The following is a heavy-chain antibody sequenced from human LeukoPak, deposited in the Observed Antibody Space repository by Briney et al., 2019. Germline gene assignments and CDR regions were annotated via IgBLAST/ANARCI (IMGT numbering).Heavy chain of an antibody. CDR1: GGSISSYY. Sequence: PSETPSLTCTVSGGSISSYYWSWIRQPPGKGLEWIGYIYYSGSTNYNPSLKSRVTISVDTSKNQFSLKLSSVTAADTAVYYCARVVSYGFGVVIIDYYYMDVWGKGTTVTVSS. V-gene: IGHV4-59*01. D-gene: IGHD3-3*01. CDR3: ARVVSYGFGVVIIDYYYMDV. J-gene: IGHJ6*03. CDR2: IYYSGST.